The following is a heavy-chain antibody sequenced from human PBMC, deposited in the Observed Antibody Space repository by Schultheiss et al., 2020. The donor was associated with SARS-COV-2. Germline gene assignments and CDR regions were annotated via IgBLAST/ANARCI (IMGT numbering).Heavy chain of an antibody. CDR3: ARGSTQGVYYGLDV. V-gene: IGHV3-11*06. CDR2: IGPSGVNT. J-gene: IGHJ6*02. CDR1: GFSFSDYY. Sequence: GGSLRLSCAASGFSFSDYYMTWVRQAPGKGLEWISYIGPSGVNTNYADSLKGRLTISRDNAKSSLFLRLNRLTHEDTAVYYCARGSTQGVYYGLDVWGQGTTVTVSS. D-gene: IGHD6-13*01.